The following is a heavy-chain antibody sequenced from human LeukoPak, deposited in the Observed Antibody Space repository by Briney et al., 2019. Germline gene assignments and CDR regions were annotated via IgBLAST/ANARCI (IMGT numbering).Heavy chain of an antibody. CDR3: ARADYCSSTSCSPADY. V-gene: IGHV3-30-3*01. CDR2: ISYDGSNK. Sequence: PGGSLRLSCAASGFTFSSYAMHWVRQAPGKGLEWVAVISYDGSNKYYADSVKGRFTISRDNSKNTLYLQMNSLRAEDTAVYYCARADYCSSTSCSPADYWGQGTLVTVPS. CDR1: GFTFSSYA. J-gene: IGHJ4*02. D-gene: IGHD2-2*01.